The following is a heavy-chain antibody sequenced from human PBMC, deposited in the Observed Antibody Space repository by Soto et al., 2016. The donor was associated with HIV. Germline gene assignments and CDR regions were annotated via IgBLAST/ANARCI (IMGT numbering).Heavy chain of an antibody. V-gene: IGHV3-43*02. CDR2: ISGDGGST. CDR1: GFTFDDYA. D-gene: IGHD3-10*01. J-gene: IGHJ4*02. Sequence: EVQLVESGGGVVQPGGSLRLSCAASGFTFDDYAMHWVRQAPGKGLEWVSLISGDGGSTYYADSVKGRFTISRDNSKNSLYLQMNSLRTEDTALYYCAKDGNSHGSGSYSERGLAYWGQGTLVTVSS. CDR3: AKDGNSHGSGSYSERGLAY.